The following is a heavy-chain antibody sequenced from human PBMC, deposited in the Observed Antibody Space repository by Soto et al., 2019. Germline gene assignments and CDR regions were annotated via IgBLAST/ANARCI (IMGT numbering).Heavy chain of an antibody. CDR2: IIPILGIA. V-gene: IGHV1-69*02. CDR3: AQTGGYCSGGSCYPP. CDR1: GGTFSSYT. J-gene: IGHJ5*02. D-gene: IGHD2-15*01. Sequence: ASVKVSCKASGGTFSSYTISWVRQAPGQGLEWTGRIIPILGIANYAQKFQGRVTITADKSTSTAYMELSSLRSEDTAVYYCAQTGGYCSGGSCYPPWGQGTLVTAPQ.